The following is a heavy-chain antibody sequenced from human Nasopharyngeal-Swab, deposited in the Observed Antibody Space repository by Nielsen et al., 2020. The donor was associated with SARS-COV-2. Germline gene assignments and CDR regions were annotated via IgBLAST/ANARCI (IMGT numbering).Heavy chain of an antibody. Sequence: VRQAPGKGLEWVPSISSSSSYIYYADSVKGRFTISRDKAQNSLYLQMNGLRAEDTAVYYCARDRGYSYGPDAFDIWGQGTMVTVSS. CDR3: ARDRGYSYGPDAFDI. D-gene: IGHD5-18*01. CDR2: ISSSSSYI. V-gene: IGHV3-21*01. J-gene: IGHJ3*02.